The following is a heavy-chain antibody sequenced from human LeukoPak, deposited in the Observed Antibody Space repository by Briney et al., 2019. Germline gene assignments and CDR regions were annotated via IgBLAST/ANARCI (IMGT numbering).Heavy chain of an antibody. V-gene: IGHV4-39*01. CDR2: IYYSGTS. CDR3: ARQMRGGDSPFINWSAS. Sequence: PSQTLSLTCTVSGDSISSSTYYWGWVRQPPGKGLEWIGSIYYSGTSYVSPALMSRVTISVDTSNNHFSLKLNSVTAADTAVYYCARQMRGGDSPFINWSASWGQGTLVTVSP. D-gene: IGHD3-16*01. CDR1: GDSISSSTYY. J-gene: IGHJ5*01.